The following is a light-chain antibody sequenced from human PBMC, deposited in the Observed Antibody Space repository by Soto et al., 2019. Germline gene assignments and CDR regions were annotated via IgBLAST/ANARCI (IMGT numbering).Light chain of an antibody. V-gene: IGLV1-40*01. Sequence: QAVVTQPPSVSGAPGQRVTISCTGSSSNIGAGYDVHWYQQLPGTAPKLLIYGNSNRPSGVPDRFSGSKSGTSASLAITGLQDEDEADYYCQSYDSSYNYVFGTGTKLTVL. CDR1: SSNIGAGYD. J-gene: IGLJ1*01. CDR3: QSYDSSYNYV. CDR2: GNS.